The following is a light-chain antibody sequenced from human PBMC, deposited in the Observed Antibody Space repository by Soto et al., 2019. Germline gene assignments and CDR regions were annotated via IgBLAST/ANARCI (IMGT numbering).Light chain of an antibody. Sequence: VMTQSPATLSVSPGERATLSCRASQSVSSNLAWYQLKPGQTPRLLIYGASTRATGIPARFSGSGSGTDFTLTISSLQSEDVAIYYCQQYNNWPPYTFGQGTKLEIK. CDR2: GAS. CDR1: QSVSSN. J-gene: IGKJ2*01. CDR3: QQYNNWPPYT. V-gene: IGKV3-15*01.